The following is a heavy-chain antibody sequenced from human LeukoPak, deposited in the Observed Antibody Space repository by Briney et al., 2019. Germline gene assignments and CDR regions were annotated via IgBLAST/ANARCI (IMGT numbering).Heavy chain of an antibody. Sequence: SETLSLTCIVSGGSISSGDYYWSWIRQPPGKGLEWIGYIYYSGSTYYNPSHKSRVTILVDTSKNQFSLKLSSVTAADTAVYYCARAYGPFDYWGQGTLVTVSS. CDR3: ARAYGPFDY. CDR1: GGSISSGDYY. D-gene: IGHD4-17*01. V-gene: IGHV4-30-4*01. J-gene: IGHJ4*02. CDR2: IYYSGST.